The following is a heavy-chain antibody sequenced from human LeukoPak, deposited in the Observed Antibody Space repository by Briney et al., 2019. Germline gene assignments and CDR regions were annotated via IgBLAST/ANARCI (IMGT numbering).Heavy chain of an antibody. CDR3: ARFVGLFPLFDY. J-gene: IGHJ4*02. CDR2: INPNSGGT. Sequence: RASVKVSCKASGYTFTGYYMHWVRQALGQGLEWMGWINPNSGGTNYAQKFQGRVTMTRDTSINTAYMELSRLRSDDTAVYYCARFVGLFPLFDYWGQGTLVVVSS. D-gene: IGHD1-26*01. V-gene: IGHV1-2*02. CDR1: GYTFTGYY.